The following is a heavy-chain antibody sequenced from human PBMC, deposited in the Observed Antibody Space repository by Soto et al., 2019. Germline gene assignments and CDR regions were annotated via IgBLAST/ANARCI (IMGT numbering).Heavy chain of an antibody. CDR2: ISYDGSNK. CDR3: AKDAVLWFGELLDEGDYYYMDV. J-gene: IGHJ6*03. D-gene: IGHD3-10*01. Sequence: GGSLRLSCAASGFTFSSYGMHWVRQAPGKGLEWVAVISYDGSNKYYADSVKGRFTISRDNSKNTLYLQMNSLRAEDTAVYYCAKDAVLWFGELLDEGDYYYMDVWGKGTTVTVSS. V-gene: IGHV3-30*18. CDR1: GFTFSSYG.